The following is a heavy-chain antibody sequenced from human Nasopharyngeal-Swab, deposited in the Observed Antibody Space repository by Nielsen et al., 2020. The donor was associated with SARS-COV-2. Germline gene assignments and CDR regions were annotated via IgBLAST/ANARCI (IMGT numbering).Heavy chain of an antibody. CDR2: INHSGST. J-gene: IGHJ6*04. D-gene: IGHD2-15*01. V-gene: IGHV4-34*01. CDR3: AREARAGVVVAATVDV. Sequence: SETLSLTCAVYGGSFSGYYWSWIRQPPGKGLEWIGEINHSGSTNYNPSLKSRVTISVDTSKNQFSLKLSSATAADTAVYYCAREARAGVVVAATVDVWGKGTTVTVSS. CDR1: GGSFSGYY.